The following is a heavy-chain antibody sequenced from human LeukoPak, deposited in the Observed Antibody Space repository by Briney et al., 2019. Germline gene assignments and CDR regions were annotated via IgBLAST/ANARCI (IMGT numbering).Heavy chain of an antibody. D-gene: IGHD3-10*01. V-gene: IGHV3-23*01. CDR2: ISGSGCST. CDR3: ARDRGYGMDV. Sequence: GGSLRLSCAASGFTISSNYLSWVRQAPGKGLEWVSAISGSGCSTYYADSVKGRFTISRDNSKNTLYLQMNSLRAEDTAVYYCARDRGYGMDVWGQGTTVTVSS. CDR1: GFTISSNY. J-gene: IGHJ6*02.